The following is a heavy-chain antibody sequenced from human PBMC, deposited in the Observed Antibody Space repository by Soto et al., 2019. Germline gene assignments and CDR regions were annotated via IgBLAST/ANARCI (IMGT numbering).Heavy chain of an antibody. CDR1: GFTFSSYA. V-gene: IGHV3-23*01. CDR2: ISGSGGST. J-gene: IGHJ3*02. Sequence: GGSLRLSCAASGFTFSSYAMSWVRQAPGKGLEWVSAISGSGGSTYYADSVKGRFTISRDNSENTLYLQMNSLRAEDTAVYYCAKDLLGMIVVAPIWGQGTMVTVSS. CDR3: AKDLLGMIVVAPI. D-gene: IGHD3-22*01.